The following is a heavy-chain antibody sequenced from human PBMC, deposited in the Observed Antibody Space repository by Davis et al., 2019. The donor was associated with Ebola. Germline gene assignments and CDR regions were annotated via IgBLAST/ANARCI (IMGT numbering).Heavy chain of an antibody. J-gene: IGHJ3*02. D-gene: IGHD3-3*01. Sequence: GGSLRLSCAASEFTFTTYVMHWVRQAPGKGLEWVAVISYDGDNSYYADSVKGRFTISRENSKNTLYLQMNSLRTEDTAVYYCTRGSVRFLEWLSQNAFDIWGQGTTVTVSS. CDR1: EFTFTTYV. CDR3: TRGSVRFLEWLSQNAFDI. V-gene: IGHV3-30-3*01. CDR2: ISYDGDNS.